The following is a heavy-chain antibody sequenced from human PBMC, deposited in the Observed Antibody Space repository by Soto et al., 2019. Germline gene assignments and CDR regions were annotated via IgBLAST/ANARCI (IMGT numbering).Heavy chain of an antibody. J-gene: IGHJ4*02. V-gene: IGHV4-31*03. CDR1: GGSISSGGYY. CDR2: IYYSGST. Sequence: PSETLSLTCTVSGGSISSGGYYWSWIRQHPGKGLEWIGYIYYSGSTYYNPSLKSRVTISVDTSKNQFSLKLSSVTAADTAAYYCARASTYYDFWSGYPSEPKYYFDYWGQGTLVTVSS. D-gene: IGHD3-3*01. CDR3: ARASTYYDFWSGYPSEPKYYFDY.